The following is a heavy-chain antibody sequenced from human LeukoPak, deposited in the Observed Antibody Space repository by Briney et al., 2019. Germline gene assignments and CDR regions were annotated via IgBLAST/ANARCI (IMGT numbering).Heavy chain of an antibody. D-gene: IGHD3-10*01. CDR1: GFTFDDYA. J-gene: IGHJ3*02. Sequence: GGSLRLSCAASGFTFDDYAMHWVRQAPGKGLEWVSGINWNSGSIGYVDSVKGRFTISRDNAKNSLYLQMNSLRAEDTALYYCAKVFIRLGTGDAFDIWGQGTMVTVSS. CDR3: AKVFIRLGTGDAFDI. CDR2: INWNSGSI. V-gene: IGHV3-9*01.